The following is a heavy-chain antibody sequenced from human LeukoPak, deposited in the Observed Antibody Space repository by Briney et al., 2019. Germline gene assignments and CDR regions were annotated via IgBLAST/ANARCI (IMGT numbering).Heavy chain of an antibody. V-gene: IGHV3-30*02. D-gene: IGHD2-2*01. Sequence: GGSLGLSCAASGFTFSSYGMHWVRQAPGKGLEWVAFIRYDGSNKYYADSVKGRFTISRDNSKNTLYLQMNSLRAEDTAVYYCATFLGYCSSTSCPIGDYWGQGTLVTVSS. CDR2: IRYDGSNK. J-gene: IGHJ4*02. CDR3: ATFLGYCSSTSCPIGDY. CDR1: GFTFSSYG.